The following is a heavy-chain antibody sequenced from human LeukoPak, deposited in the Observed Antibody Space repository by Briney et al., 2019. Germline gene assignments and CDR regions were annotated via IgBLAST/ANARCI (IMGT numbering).Heavy chain of an antibody. D-gene: IGHD6-19*01. V-gene: IGHV1-46*01. CDR2: INPSGGST. CDR1: GYTFTSYY. Sequence: ASVKVSCRASGYTFTSYYMHWVRQAPGQGLEWMGIINPSGGSTSYAQKFQGRVTMTWDTSTSTVYMELSSLRSEDTAVHYCARDFPRIAVAGTKPGYYYGMDVWGQGTTVTVSS. CDR3: ARDFPRIAVAGTKPGYYYGMDV. J-gene: IGHJ6*02.